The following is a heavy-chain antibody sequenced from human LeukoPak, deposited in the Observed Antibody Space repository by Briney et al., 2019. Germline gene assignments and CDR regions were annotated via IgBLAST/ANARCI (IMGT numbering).Heavy chain of an antibody. J-gene: IGHJ3*02. Sequence: SQTLSLTCTVSGGSISSGGYYWSWIRQHPGKGLEWIGYIYYSGSTYYDPSLKSRVTISVDTYKNQFSLKLSSVTAADTAVYYCASANDYGDYVAFDIWGQGTMVTVSS. CDR1: GGSISSGGYY. V-gene: IGHV4-31*03. CDR2: IYYSGST. D-gene: IGHD4-17*01. CDR3: ASANDYGDYVAFDI.